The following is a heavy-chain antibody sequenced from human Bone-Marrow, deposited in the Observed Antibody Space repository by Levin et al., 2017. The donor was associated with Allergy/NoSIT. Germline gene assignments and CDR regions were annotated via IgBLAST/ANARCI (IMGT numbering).Heavy chain of an antibody. V-gene: IGHV3-23*01. CDR1: GFTFSSYA. CDR2: ISGSGGDT. CDR3: AKGEEASGLHTTYFDY. Sequence: GESLKISCAASGFTFSSYAMGWVRLAPGKGLEYVSSISGSGGDTRYADSVKGHFSISRDNSKNTLYLQMNNVRAEDTAVYYCAKGEEASGLHTTYFDYWGQGTLVTVSS. D-gene: IGHD3-3*01. J-gene: IGHJ4*02.